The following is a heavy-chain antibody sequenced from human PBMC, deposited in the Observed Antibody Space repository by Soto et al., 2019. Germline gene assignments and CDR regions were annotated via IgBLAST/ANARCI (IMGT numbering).Heavy chain of an antibody. J-gene: IGHJ4*02. CDR1: GFTFSSYS. CDR3: ARDTAMVTGFDY. D-gene: IGHD5-18*01. CDR2: ISSSSSYI. V-gene: IGHV3-21*01. Sequence: ESGGGLVKPGGSLRLSCAASGFTFSSYSMNWVRQAPGKGLEWVSSISSSSSYIYYADSVKGRFTISRDNAKNSLYLQMNSLRAEDTAVYYCARDTAMVTGFDYWGQGTLVTVSS.